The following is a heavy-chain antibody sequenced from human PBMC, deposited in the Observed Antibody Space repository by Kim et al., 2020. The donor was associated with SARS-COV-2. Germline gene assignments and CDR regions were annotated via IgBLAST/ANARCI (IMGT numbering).Heavy chain of an antibody. Sequence: SETLSLTCTVSGGSISSYYWSWIRQPPGKGLEWIGYIYYSGSTNYNPSLKSRVTISVYTSKNQFSLKLSSVTAAATAVYYCARLGSSWYFGIAVAGAFDYWGQGTLVTVSS. CDR2: IYYSGST. J-gene: IGHJ4*02. CDR3: ARLGSSWYFGIAVAGAFDY. V-gene: IGHV4-59*08. CDR1: GGSISSYY. D-gene: IGHD6-13*01.